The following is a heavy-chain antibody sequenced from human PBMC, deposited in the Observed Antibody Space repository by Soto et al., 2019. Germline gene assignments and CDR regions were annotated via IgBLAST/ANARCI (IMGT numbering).Heavy chain of an antibody. J-gene: IGHJ5*02. CDR2: FSGGGGGT. Sequence: EVQLLESGGGLVQPGGSLRLSCAVSGFIISDYGVTWVRQAPGKGLEWVSGFSGGGGGTFYADSVKGRFTISRDDPKNTAYLQMNSLRADDTAVYYCVRWNGFGDRWGQGTLVTVSS. V-gene: IGHV3-23*01. D-gene: IGHD1-1*01. CDR3: VRWNGFGDR. CDR1: GFIISDYG.